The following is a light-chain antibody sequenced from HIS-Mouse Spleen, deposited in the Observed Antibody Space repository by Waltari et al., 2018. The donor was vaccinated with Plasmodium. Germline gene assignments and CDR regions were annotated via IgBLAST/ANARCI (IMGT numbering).Light chain of an antibody. CDR1: ALPKTY. V-gene: IGLV3-10*01. Sequence: SYELTQPPPVSVSPGQTARITCSGDALPKTYAYWYQQKSGQAPVLVIYEDSKRPSGIPERFSGSSSGTMATWTSSGAQVEDEADYYCYSTDSSGNHRVFGGGTKLTVL. J-gene: IGLJ3*02. CDR3: YSTDSSGNHRV. CDR2: EDS.